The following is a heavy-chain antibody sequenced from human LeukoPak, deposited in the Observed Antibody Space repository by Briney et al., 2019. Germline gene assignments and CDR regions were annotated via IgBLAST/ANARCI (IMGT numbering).Heavy chain of an antibody. CDR2: ISGSGSST. V-gene: IGHV3-23*01. Sequence: GGSLRLSCAASGFTFSGYAMSRVRQAPGKGLEWVSAISGSGSSTYYADPVKGRFTISRDNSKNTLYLQMNSRRAEDTAVYYCASHYCSGGSCYSFEFDYWGQGTLVTVSS. J-gene: IGHJ4*02. CDR1: GFTFSGYA. D-gene: IGHD2-15*01. CDR3: ASHYCSGGSCYSFEFDY.